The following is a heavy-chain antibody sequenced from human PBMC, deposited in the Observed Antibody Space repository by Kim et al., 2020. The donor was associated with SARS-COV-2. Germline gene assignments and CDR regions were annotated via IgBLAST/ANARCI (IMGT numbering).Heavy chain of an antibody. CDR3: ARSVGIFGVYMDYYGMDV. J-gene: IGHJ6*02. D-gene: IGHD3-3*01. CDR2: IYYSGST. Sequence: SETLSLICTVSGGSISSYYWSWIRQPPGKGLEWIGYIYYSGSTNYNPSLKSRVTISVDTSKNQFSLKLSSVTAADTAVYYCARSVGIFGVYMDYYGMDVWGQGTTVTVSS. V-gene: IGHV4-59*08. CDR1: GGSISSYY.